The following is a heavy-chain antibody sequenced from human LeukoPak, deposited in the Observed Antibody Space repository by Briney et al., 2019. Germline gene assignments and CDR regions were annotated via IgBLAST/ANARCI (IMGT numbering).Heavy chain of an antibody. CDR1: GYTFTSYD. CDR2: MNPNSGNT. J-gene: IGHJ5*02. CDR3: AREIDYYDSSGYYSGGSYNWFDP. V-gene: IGHV1-8*01. Sequence: RASVKVSCKASGYTFTSYDINWVRQATGQGLEWMGWMNPNSGNTGYAQKFQGRVTMTRNTSISTAYMELSSLRSEDTAVYYCAREIDYYDSSGYYSGGSYNWFDPWGQGTLVTVSS. D-gene: IGHD3-22*01.